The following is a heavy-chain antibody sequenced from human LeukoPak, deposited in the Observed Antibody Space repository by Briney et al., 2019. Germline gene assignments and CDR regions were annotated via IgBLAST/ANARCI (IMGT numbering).Heavy chain of an antibody. V-gene: IGHV1-46*01. D-gene: IGHD4-17*01. J-gene: IGHJ4*02. CDR3: ATSYGDSYYFDY. Sequence: ASVKVSCKASGYTFTSYYMHWVRQAPGQGLEWMGIINPSGGSTSYTQKFQGRVTMTRDTSTSTVYMELSSLRSEDTAVYYCATSYGDSYYFDYWGQGTLVTVSS. CDR2: INPSGGST. CDR1: GYTFTSYY.